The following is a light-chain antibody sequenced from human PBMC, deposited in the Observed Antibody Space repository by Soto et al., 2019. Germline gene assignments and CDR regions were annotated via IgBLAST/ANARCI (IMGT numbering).Light chain of an antibody. CDR2: DVS. V-gene: IGLV2-14*03. J-gene: IGLJ1*01. Sequence: QSALTQPASVSGSPGQSITIPCTGTSSDIGAYNYVSWYQQHPGQAPKLMISDVSNRPSGISDRFSGSKSGNTASLTISGLQAEDEADYYCYSCSRSSGTRYVFGTGTKLTVL. CDR1: SSDIGAYNY. CDR3: YSCSRSSGTRYV.